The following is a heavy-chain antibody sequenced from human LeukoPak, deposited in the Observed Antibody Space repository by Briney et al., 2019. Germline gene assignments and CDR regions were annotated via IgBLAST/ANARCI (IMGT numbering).Heavy chain of an antibody. CDR2: IYHSGST. V-gene: IGHV4-30-2*01. Sequence: SQTLSLTCAVSGGSISSGGYSWSWIRQPPGKGLEWIGCIYHSGSTYYNPSLKSRVTISVDRSKNQFSLKLSSVTAADTAVYYCAREVYSSSNWFDPWGQGTLVTVSS. CDR3: AREVYSSSNWFDP. J-gene: IGHJ5*02. D-gene: IGHD6-6*01. CDR1: GGSISSGGYS.